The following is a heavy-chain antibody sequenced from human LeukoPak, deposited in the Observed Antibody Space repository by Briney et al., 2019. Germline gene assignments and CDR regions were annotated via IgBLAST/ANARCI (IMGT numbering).Heavy chain of an antibody. V-gene: IGHV4-59*01. Sequence: SETLSLTCTVSSGSISSYYWSWIRQPPGKGLEWIGYIYYSGSTNYNPSLKSRVTISVDTSKNQFSLKLSSVTAADTAVYYCARGVVIAPQTFDYWAREPWSPSPQ. CDR2: IYYSGST. J-gene: IGHJ4*02. D-gene: IGHD2-21*01. CDR3: ARGVVIAPQTFDY. CDR1: SGSISSYY.